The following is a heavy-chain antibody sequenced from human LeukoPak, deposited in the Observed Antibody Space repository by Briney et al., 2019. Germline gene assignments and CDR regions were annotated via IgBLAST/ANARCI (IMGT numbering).Heavy chain of an antibody. V-gene: IGHV4-39*01. CDR2: IYYSGST. CDR3: ARAPPQYYYDSSGYYFDY. D-gene: IGHD3-22*01. CDR1: GGSISTSNYY. J-gene: IGHJ4*02. Sequence: SETLSLTCTVSGGSISTSNYYWGWIRQPPGKGLEWIGSIYYSGSTYYNPSLKSRVTISVDTSKNQFSLKLSSVTAADTAVYYCARAPPQYYYDSSGYYFDYWGQGTLVTVSS.